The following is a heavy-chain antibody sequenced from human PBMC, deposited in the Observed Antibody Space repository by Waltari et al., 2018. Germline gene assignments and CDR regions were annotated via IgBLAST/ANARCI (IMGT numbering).Heavy chain of an antibody. Sequence: TLAGLSIDWVGQLPAKGLEWMGRLDREHGETTYAQHFQGRITVTEDTSTNTAYVGLHTLVSDDTAVYFCHLTGRNIVLAGGSPSFYSYMDVWGRGTTVTVS. D-gene: IGHD2-15*01. J-gene: IGHJ6*03. CDR2: LDREHGET. CDR1: TLAGLS. CDR3: HLTGRNIVLAGGSPSFYSYMDV. V-gene: IGHV1-24*01.